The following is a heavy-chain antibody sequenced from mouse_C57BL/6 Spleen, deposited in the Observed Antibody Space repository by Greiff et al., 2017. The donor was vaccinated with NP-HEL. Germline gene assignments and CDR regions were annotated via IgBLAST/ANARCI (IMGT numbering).Heavy chain of an antibody. D-gene: IGHD2-4*01. V-gene: IGHV14-3*01. CDR2: IDPANGNT. Sequence: EVQLQQSVAELVRPGASVKLSCTASGFNIKNTYMHWVKQRPEQGLEWIGRIDPANGNTKYAPKFQGKATITADTSSNTAYLHLISLPSEDTSIYCCARARNYDVREYFDYWGQGTTLTVSS. CDR1: GFNIKNTY. J-gene: IGHJ2*01. CDR3: ARARNYDVREYFDY.